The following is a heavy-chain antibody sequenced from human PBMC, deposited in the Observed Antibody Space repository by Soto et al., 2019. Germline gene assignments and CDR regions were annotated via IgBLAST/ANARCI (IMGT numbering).Heavy chain of an antibody. D-gene: IGHD3-16*01. V-gene: IGHV1-18*01. CDR2: ISPYTCNT. CDR1: GYIFVNYG. J-gene: IGHJ6*02. CDR3: VMMDNYVTPTPPDV. Sequence: VQLVQPGDEVKKPGASVKVSCKASGYIFVNYGIAWVRQAPGQGLEWMGWISPYTCNTHSATKVQGRLTMTTDTSTSPAYMDLGILTSDDTAVYYCVMMDNYVTPTPPDVWGQGTTVTVSS.